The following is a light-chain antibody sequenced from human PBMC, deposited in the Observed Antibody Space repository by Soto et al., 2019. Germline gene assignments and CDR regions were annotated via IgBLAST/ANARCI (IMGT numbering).Light chain of an antibody. CDR2: EVT. J-gene: IGLJ2*01. V-gene: IGLV2-14*01. CDR1: GSDVGGYNY. Sequence: QSALTQPASVSGSPGQSITISCTGTGSDVGGYNYVSRYQQHPGKAPKLMIYEVTNRPSGVSNRFSGSKSGNTASLAISGLQAEDEADYYCSSYTTSSALVFGGGTKVTVL. CDR3: SSYTTSSALV.